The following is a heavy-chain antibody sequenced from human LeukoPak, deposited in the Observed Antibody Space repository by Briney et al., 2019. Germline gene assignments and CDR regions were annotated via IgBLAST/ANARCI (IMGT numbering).Heavy chain of an antibody. J-gene: IGHJ4*02. CDR3: AKGTYDSSSSPIDY. CDR2: ISGSGGST. D-gene: IGHD3-22*01. V-gene: IGHV3-23*01. CDR1: GFTFSSYA. Sequence: GGSLRLSCAASGFTFSSYAMSWVRQAPGKGLEWVSAISGSGGSTYYADSVKGRFTISRDNSKNTLYLQMNSLRAKDTAVYYCAKGTYDSSSSPIDYWGQGTLATVSS.